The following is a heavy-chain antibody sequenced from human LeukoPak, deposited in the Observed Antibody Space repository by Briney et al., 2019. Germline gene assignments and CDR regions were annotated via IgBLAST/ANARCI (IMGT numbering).Heavy chain of an antibody. CDR2: IYYSGST. CDR1: SGSISSSIYY. J-gene: IGHJ5*02. Sequence: SETLSLTCAVSSGSISSSIYYWGWIRQPPGKGLEWIGSIYYSGSTYYNPSLKSRVTISVDTSKNQFSLKLSSVTAADTAVYYCARHRGPTLRFLEWLSPWGQGTLVTVSS. D-gene: IGHD3-3*01. CDR3: ARHRGPTLRFLEWLSP. V-gene: IGHV4-39*01.